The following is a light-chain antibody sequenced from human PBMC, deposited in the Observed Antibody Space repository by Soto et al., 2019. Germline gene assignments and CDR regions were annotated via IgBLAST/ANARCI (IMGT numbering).Light chain of an antibody. V-gene: IGKV3-15*01. Sequence: ETVMTQSPATLSVSPGGRATLSCRASESVSSNLAWYQQRPGQAPTLLIYDASARATGIPARFSGSGSGTEFTHIINSLQPEDFAVYYCHQYHNWPQAFGQGTKVEIK. CDR1: ESVSSN. CDR3: HQYHNWPQA. CDR2: DAS. J-gene: IGKJ1*01.